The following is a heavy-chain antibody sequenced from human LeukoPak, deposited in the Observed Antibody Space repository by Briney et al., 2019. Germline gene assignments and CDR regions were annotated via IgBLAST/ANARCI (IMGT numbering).Heavy chain of an antibody. V-gene: IGHV4-31*03. D-gene: IGHD2-15*01. CDR2: IYYSGST. CDR1: GGSISSGGYY. CDR3: ATLQGVLGYCSGGSCYSVGISNWFDP. J-gene: IGHJ5*02. Sequence: PSQTLSLTCTVSGGSISSGGYYWSWIRQHPGKGLEWIGYIYYSGSTYYNPSLKSRVTISVDTSKNQFSLKLSSVTAADTAVYYCATLQGVLGYCSGGSCYSVGISNWFDPWGQGTLVTVSS.